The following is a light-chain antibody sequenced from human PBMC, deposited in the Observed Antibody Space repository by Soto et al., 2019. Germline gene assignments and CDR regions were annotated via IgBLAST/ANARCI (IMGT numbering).Light chain of an antibody. CDR3: VAYTTSASYV. V-gene: IGLV2-14*01. CDR2: DIN. Sequence: QAVLTQPASVSGSPGQSITISCTGTSSDVGNYIFVSWYRQHPGKAPKLMIYDINNRPSGVSNRFSGSKSGNTASLTISGLQAEDEADYYCVAYTTSASYVFGTGTKV. J-gene: IGLJ1*01. CDR1: SSDVGNYIF.